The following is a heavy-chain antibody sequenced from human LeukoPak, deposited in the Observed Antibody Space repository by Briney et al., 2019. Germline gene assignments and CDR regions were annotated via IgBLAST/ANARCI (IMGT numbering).Heavy chain of an antibody. CDR1: GFSFSSYN. CDR2: ITSSSTYT. V-gene: IGHV3-21*04. Sequence: GGSLRLSCAASGFSFSSYNMNWVRQTPGKGLEWVSSITSSSTYTFYADSVKGRFTISRDNARNSLYLQMNSLRAEDTALYYCARLKAAAGSNFDYWGQGTLVTVSS. CDR3: ARLKAAAGSNFDY. D-gene: IGHD6-13*01. J-gene: IGHJ4*02.